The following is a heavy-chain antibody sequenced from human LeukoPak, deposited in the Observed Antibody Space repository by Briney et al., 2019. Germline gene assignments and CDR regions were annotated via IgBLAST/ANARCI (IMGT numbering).Heavy chain of an antibody. CDR1: GGSIRSSYYY. V-gene: IGHV4-39*01. CDR2: IYDSGST. J-gene: IGHJ4*02. CDR3: ARQRPHFDY. Sequence: SETLSLTCTVSGGSIRSSYYYWGWIRQPPGKGLEWIGSIYDSGSTYYNPSLKSRVTISIDTSKNQFSLKLNSVTAADTAVYYCARQRPHFDYWGQGTLVTVSS.